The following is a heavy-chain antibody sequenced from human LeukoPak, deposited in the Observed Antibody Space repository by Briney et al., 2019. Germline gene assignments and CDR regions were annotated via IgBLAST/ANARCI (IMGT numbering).Heavy chain of an antibody. V-gene: IGHV3-23*01. CDR2: ISGSGGST. J-gene: IGHJ4*02. Sequence: GGSLRLSCAASGFTFSSYAMSWVRQALGKGLEWVSAISGSGGSTYYADSVKGRFTISRDNSKNTLYLQMNSLRAEDTAVYYCAKALDIVEVVAATPGYWGQGTLVTVSS. D-gene: IGHD2-15*01. CDR1: GFTFSSYA. CDR3: AKALDIVEVVAATPGY.